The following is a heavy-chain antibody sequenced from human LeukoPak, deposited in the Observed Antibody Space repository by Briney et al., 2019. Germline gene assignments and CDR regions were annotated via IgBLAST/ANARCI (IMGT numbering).Heavy chain of an antibody. CDR3: ARQGYDILTGYIDAFDI. D-gene: IGHD3-9*01. CDR1: GGSISSYY. CDR2: ISYSGST. J-gene: IGHJ3*02. V-gene: IGHV4-59*08. Sequence: SETLSLTCTVSGGSISSYYWSWIRQPPGKGLEWIGYISYSGSTNYNPSLKSRVSISIDTSKNQFSLKLRSVTAADTAIYYCARQGYDILTGYIDAFDIWGQGTMVTVSS.